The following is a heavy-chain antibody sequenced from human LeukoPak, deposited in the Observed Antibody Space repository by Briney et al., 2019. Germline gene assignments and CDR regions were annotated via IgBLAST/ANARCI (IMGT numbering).Heavy chain of an antibody. CDR2: MNPNSGNT. V-gene: IGHV1-8*01. CDR1: GYTFTSYD. D-gene: IGHD6-13*01. CDR3: ARGPGYSSSWYIADYYYYYGMDV. J-gene: IGHJ6*02. Sequence: VASVKVSCKASGYTFTSYDFNWVRQATGQRLEWMGWMNPNSGNTGYAQKFQGRVTMTRNTSISTAYMELSSLRSEDTAVYYCARGPGYSSSWYIADYYYYYGMDVWGQGTTVTVSS.